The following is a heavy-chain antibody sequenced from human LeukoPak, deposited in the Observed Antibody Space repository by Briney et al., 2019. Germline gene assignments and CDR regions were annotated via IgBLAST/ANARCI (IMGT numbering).Heavy chain of an antibody. Sequence: PCPTSCRTFHSYAISWVRQAPGQGLAWMGGIIPIFGTANYAQKFQGRVTITADKSTSTAYMELSSLRSEDTAVYYCARATAADAFDIWGQGTMVTVSS. V-gene: IGHV1-69*06. CDR3: ARATAADAFDI. J-gene: IGHJ3*02. CDR1: CRTFHSYA. D-gene: IGHD6-13*01. CDR2: IIPIFGTA.